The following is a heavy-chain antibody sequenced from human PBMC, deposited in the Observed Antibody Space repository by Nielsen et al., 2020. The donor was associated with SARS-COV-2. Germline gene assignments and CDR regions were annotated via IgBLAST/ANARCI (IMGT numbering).Heavy chain of an antibody. D-gene: IGHD1-1*01. J-gene: IGHJ4*02. CDR2: IYFTEST. V-gene: IGHV4-59*05. CDR3: ATDGFSFGTFDY. Sequence: ESLKISCAASGFTFSNAWMSWVRQAPGKGLEWIGHIYFTESTYYNPSLMSRVSISVDTSKNLFSLMLTSVTAADTAVYYCATDGFSFGTFDYWGQGALVTVSS. CDR1: GFTFSNAW.